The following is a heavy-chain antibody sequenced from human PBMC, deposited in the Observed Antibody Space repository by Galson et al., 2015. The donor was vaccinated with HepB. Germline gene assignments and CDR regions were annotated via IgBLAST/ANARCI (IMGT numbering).Heavy chain of an antibody. D-gene: IGHD3-9*01. V-gene: IGHV3-30*18. J-gene: IGHJ5*02. CDR1: GFTFSSYG. Sequence: SLRLSCAASGFTFSSYGMHWVRQAPGKGLEWVAVISYDGSNKYYADSVKGRFTISRDNSKNTLYLQMNSLRAEDTAVYYCAKTSKALVIRPGGFDPWGQGTLVTVSS. CDR2: ISYDGSNK. CDR3: AKTSKALVIRPGGFDP.